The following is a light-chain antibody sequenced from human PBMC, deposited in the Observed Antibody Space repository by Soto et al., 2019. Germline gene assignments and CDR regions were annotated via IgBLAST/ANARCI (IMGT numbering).Light chain of an antibody. J-gene: IGKJ1*01. CDR1: QRLSSSY. Sequence: VFTQTPSTLSLSPGERATLSCMASQRLSSSYLAWYQQKPGQAPRLLIYGASTRATGIPARFSGSGSGTEFTLTISSLQSEDFAVYYCQQYNNWLGTFGQGTKVDIK. V-gene: IGKV3-15*01. CDR2: GAS. CDR3: QQYNNWLGT.